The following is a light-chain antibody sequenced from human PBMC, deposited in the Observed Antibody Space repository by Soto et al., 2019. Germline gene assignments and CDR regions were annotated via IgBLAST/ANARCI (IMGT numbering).Light chain of an antibody. J-gene: IGLJ1*01. CDR3: SSYTSSRAYV. CDR1: SSDVGGYNY. CDR2: EVS. Sequence: QSVLTQPASVSGSAGQSITISCTGTSSDVGGYNYVSWYQQHPGKAPKLMIYEVSNRPSGVSNRFSGSKSGNTASLTIPGLQAEDEADYYCSSYTSSRAYVFGTGTKVTVL. V-gene: IGLV2-14*01.